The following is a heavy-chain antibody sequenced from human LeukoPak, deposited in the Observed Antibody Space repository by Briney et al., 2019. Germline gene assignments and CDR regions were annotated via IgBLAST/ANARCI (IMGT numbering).Heavy chain of an antibody. J-gene: IGHJ4*02. CDR2: FYYSGST. V-gene: IGHV4-38-2*01. D-gene: IGHD3-3*01. Sequence: AGGSLRLSCAASGFTFSDYYMSWIRQAPGKGLEWIGSFYYSGSTYYNASLKSRVTISVDTSKNQFSLKLSSVTAADTAVYYCARVSTIFGVVNWGQGTLVTVSS. CDR3: ARVSTIFGVVN. CDR1: GFTFSDYY.